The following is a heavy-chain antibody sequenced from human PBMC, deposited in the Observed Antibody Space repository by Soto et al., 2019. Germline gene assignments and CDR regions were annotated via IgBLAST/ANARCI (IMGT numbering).Heavy chain of an antibody. CDR2: IYYSGST. V-gene: IGHV4-59*01. J-gene: IGHJ4*02. CDR3: ASSFYSGSGSSTYYFDY. CDR1: RGSISSYY. D-gene: IGHD3-10*01. Sequence: LSLTSTVSRGSISSYYWSLIRQPPGKGLEWIGYIYYSGSTNYNPSLKSRVTISLDTSKNQFSLKLSSVTAADTAVYYCASSFYSGSGSSTYYFDYWGQGTLVTVSS.